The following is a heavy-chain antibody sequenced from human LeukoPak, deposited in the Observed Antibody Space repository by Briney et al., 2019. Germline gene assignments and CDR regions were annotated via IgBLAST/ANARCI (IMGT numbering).Heavy chain of an antibody. V-gene: IGHV3-21*01. CDR1: GFTFSIYS. Sequence: GGPLRLSCAASGFTFSIYSMNWVRQAPGKGLEWVSSISSSSSYIYYADSVKGRFSISRDNAKDSLYLQMSTLRAEDTAVYYCVRDFYSEPTAMPLSFDYWGQGILVTVSS. D-gene: IGHD2-2*01. CDR2: ISSSSSYI. CDR3: VRDFYSEPTAMPLSFDY. J-gene: IGHJ4*02.